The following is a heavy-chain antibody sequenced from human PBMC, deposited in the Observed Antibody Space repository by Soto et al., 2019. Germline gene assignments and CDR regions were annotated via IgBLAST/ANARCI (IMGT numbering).Heavy chain of an antibody. V-gene: IGHV4-31*03. D-gene: IGHD6-13*01. Sequence: QVQRRGSGPGLVKPTQSLSLTCTVSGGSITSGGCYWNWIRKHPGKGLEWIGYMYYSGSTYYSPFLRSRVIISEDTSENHFSLKLSSVTAADTAVYFCARGYRQSGYSSSWAFDYWGQGTLVNVSS. CDR3: ARGYRQSGYSSSWAFDY. CDR1: GGSITSGGCY. J-gene: IGHJ4*02. CDR2: MYYSGST.